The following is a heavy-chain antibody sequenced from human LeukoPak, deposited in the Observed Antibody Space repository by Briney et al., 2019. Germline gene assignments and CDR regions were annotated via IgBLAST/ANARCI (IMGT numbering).Heavy chain of an antibody. CDR1: GFTFDDYA. CDR3: ARRYSSSWTGWGYYYGMDV. Sequence: GGSLRLSCAASGFTFDDYAMHWVRQAPGKGLEWVSGISWNSGSIGYADSVKGRFTISRDNAKNSLYLQMNSLRAEDTAVYYCARRYSSSWTGWGYYYGMDVWGQGTTVTVSS. CDR2: ISWNSGSI. J-gene: IGHJ6*02. D-gene: IGHD6-13*01. V-gene: IGHV3-9*01.